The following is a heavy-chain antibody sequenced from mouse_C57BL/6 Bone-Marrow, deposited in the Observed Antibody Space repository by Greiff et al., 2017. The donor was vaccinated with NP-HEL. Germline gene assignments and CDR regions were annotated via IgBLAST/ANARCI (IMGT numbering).Heavy chain of an antibody. CDR1: GYTFTSYW. CDR3: ARSTITTVLDY. Sequence: VQLQQPGAELVKPGASVKLSCKASGYTFTSYWMHWVKQRPGQGLEWIVMIHPNSGSTNYNEKFKSKATLTVDKSSSTAYMQLSSLTSEDSAVYYCARSTITTVLDYWGQGTSVTVSS. D-gene: IGHD1-1*01. CDR2: IHPNSGST. V-gene: IGHV1-64*01. J-gene: IGHJ4*01.